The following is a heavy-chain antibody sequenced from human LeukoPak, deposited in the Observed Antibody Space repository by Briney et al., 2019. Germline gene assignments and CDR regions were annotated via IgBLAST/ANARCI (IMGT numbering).Heavy chain of an antibody. CDR3: AREGRGYSYGYRPDY. CDR1: GYSISSGYY. CDR2: IYHSGST. D-gene: IGHD5-18*01. Sequence: SETLSLTCTVSGYSISSGYYWGWIRQPPGKGLEWIGSIYHSGSTYYNPSLKSRVTISVDTSKNQFSLKLSSVTAADTAVYYCAREGRGYSYGYRPDYWGQGTLVTVSS. V-gene: IGHV4-38-2*02. J-gene: IGHJ4*02.